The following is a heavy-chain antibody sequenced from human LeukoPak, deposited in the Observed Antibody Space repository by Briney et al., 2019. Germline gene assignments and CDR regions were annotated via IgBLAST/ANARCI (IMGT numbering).Heavy chain of an antibody. CDR1: GGTVTTYA. J-gene: IGHJ5*02. V-gene: IGHV1-69*13. D-gene: IGHD3-9*01. CDR2: SIPICGTA. Sequence: PVKPSGKASGGTVTTYAISGVRQAPGPGLQWMGGSIPICGTANYAQKFQGRVTVTADESTSTAYMELSSLRSEDTAVYYCARGYDILTVRGFNWFDPWGQGTLVTVSS. CDR3: ARGYDILTVRGFNWFDP.